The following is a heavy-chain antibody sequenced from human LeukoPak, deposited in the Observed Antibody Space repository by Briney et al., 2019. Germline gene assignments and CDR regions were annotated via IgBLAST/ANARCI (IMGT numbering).Heavy chain of an antibody. CDR3: ARDWPYDSSGYFAGP. Sequence: SVKVSCKASGGTFSSYAISWVRQAPGQGLEWMGRIIPILGIANYAQKFQGRVTITADKSTSTAYMELRSLRSDDTAVYYCARDWPYDSSGYFAGPWGQGTLVTVSS. J-gene: IGHJ5*02. CDR2: IIPILGIA. CDR1: GGTFSSYA. V-gene: IGHV1-69*04. D-gene: IGHD3-22*01.